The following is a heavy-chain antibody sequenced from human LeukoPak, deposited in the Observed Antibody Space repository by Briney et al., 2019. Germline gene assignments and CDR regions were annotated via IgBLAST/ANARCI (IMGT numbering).Heavy chain of an antibody. V-gene: IGHV3-30*01. CDR1: GFTFSSYA. CDR2: ISYDGSNK. CDR3: ARMRYQLLYYFDY. J-gene: IGHJ4*02. Sequence: PGGSLRLSCAASGFTFSSYAMHWVRQAPGKGREWVAVISYDGSNKYYADSVKVRFTISRDNSKNRLYLQMNSLRAEDTAVYYCARMRYQLLYYFDYWGQGTLVTVSS. D-gene: IGHD2-2*01.